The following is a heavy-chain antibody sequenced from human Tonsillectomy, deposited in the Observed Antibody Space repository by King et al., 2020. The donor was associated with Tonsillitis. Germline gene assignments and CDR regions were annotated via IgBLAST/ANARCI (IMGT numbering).Heavy chain of an antibody. CDR3: AKDIGHAILLLWGSDY. D-gene: IGHD2-15*01. CDR2: ISWNSGGV. Sequence: VQLVQSGGGLVQPGRSLRLSCSASGFTFDDYAMHWVRQAPGKGLEWVAGISWNSGGVGYADSVKGRFTISRDNAKNSLYLQMNSLRHEDTALYYCAKDIGHAILLLWGSDYWGQGTLVTVSS. V-gene: IGHV3-9*01. CDR1: GFTFDDYA. J-gene: IGHJ4*02.